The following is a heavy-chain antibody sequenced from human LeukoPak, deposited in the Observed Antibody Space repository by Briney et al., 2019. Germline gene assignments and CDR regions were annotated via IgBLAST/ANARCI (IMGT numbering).Heavy chain of an antibody. V-gene: IGHV4-30-2*01. CDR3: ARDGIAAAGRGDAFDI. CDR2: IYHSGST. Sequence: SQTLSLTCTVSGGSISSGGYYWSWIRQPPGKGLEWIGYIYHSGSTYYNPSLKSRVTISVDTSKNQFSLKLSSVTAADTAVYYCARDGIAAAGRGDAFDIWGQGTMVTVSS. J-gene: IGHJ3*02. D-gene: IGHD6-13*01. CDR1: GGSISSGGYY.